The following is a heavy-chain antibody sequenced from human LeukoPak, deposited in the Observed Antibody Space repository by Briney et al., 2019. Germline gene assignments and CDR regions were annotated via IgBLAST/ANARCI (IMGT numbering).Heavy chain of an antibody. Sequence: ASVKVSCKASGYPFANFAISWVRHARGQGLEWVGWISGDKGPTYYAQKLQGRVTLTTDTSTSTAYMELTNLRSDDTAVYYCARGGYSDYWGQGTLVTVSS. J-gene: IGHJ4*02. CDR3: ARGGYSDY. CDR1: GYPFANFA. CDR2: ISGDKGPT. D-gene: IGHD2-15*01. V-gene: IGHV1-18*01.